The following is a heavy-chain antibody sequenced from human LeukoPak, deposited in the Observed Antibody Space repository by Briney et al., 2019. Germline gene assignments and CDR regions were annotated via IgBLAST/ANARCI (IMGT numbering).Heavy chain of an antibody. CDR2: ISYGGSNK. V-gene: IGHV3-30*18. J-gene: IGHJ4*02. CDR3: AKDSRWYSDDDY. CDR1: GFTFSSYG. Sequence: GRSLRLSCAASGFTFSSYGMHWVRQAPGKGLEWVAVISYGGSNKYYADSVKGRFTISRDNSKNTLYLQMNSLRAEDTAVYYCAKDSRWYSDDDYWGQGTLVTVSS. D-gene: IGHD5-24*01.